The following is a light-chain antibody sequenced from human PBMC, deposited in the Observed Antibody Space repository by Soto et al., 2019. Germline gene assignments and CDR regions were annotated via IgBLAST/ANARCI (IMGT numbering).Light chain of an antibody. Sequence: QSVLTQPRSVSGSPGQSVTISCTGTSSDVGGYNYVSWYHQHPGKAPKLMIYDVSKRPSGVPDRFSGSKSGNTASLTISGLQAEDEADYYCCSYAGSYVFGTGTKLTVL. CDR3: CSYAGSYV. J-gene: IGLJ1*01. V-gene: IGLV2-11*01. CDR1: SSDVGGYNY. CDR2: DVS.